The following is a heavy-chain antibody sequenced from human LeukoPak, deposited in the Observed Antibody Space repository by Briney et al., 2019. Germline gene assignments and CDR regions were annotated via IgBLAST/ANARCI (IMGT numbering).Heavy chain of an antibody. CDR3: ARLKLGYWYFDL. V-gene: IGHV3-11*01. J-gene: IGHJ2*01. D-gene: IGHD7-27*01. CDR2: IGLTDTTI. Sequence: PGGSLRLSCAASGFTFSDYYMSWIRQVSGRGLEWVSYIGLTDTTIYYADSLKGRFAISRDNAKNSLYLHTHSLRAEDTAIYYCARLKLGYWYFDLWGRGTLLTVSS. CDR1: GFTFSDYY.